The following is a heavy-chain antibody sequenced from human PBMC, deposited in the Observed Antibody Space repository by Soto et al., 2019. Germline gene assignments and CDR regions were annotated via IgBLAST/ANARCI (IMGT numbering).Heavy chain of an antibody. CDR3: AKKTGAVESYHYYGMDV. CDR2: ISGSGGST. J-gene: IGHJ6*02. D-gene: IGHD6-19*01. Sequence: PGGSLRLSCAASGFTFSSYAMSWVRQAPGKGLEWVSAISGSGGSTYYADSVKGRFTISRDNSKNTLYLQMNSLRAEDTAVYYCAKKTGAVESYHYYGMDVWGQGTTVTVSS. CDR1: GFTFSSYA. V-gene: IGHV3-23*01.